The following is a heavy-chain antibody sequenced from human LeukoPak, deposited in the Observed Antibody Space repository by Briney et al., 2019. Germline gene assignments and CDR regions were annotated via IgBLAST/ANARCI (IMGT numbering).Heavy chain of an antibody. Sequence: PGGPLRLSCAASGFTFSSYGMPWVRQAPGKGLEWVAVISYDGSNKYYADSVKGRFTISRDNSKNTLYLQMNSLRAEDTAVYYCASNPYPWGSGYFDYWGQGTLVTVSS. CDR3: ASNPYPWGSGYFDY. J-gene: IGHJ4*02. D-gene: IGHD7-27*01. V-gene: IGHV3-30*03. CDR1: GFTFSSYG. CDR2: ISYDGSNK.